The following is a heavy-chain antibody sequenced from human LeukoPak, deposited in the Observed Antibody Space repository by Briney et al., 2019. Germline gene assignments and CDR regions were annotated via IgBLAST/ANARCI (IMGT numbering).Heavy chain of an antibody. CDR1: GGTFSSYA. Sequence: ASVRVSCKASGGTFSSYAISWVRQAPGQGLEWMGRIIPISGTANYAQKFQGRVTITTDESTSTAYMELSSLRSEDTAVYYCARDWVAAAVPDAFDIWGQGTMVTVSS. CDR2: IIPISGTA. J-gene: IGHJ3*02. V-gene: IGHV1-69*05. D-gene: IGHD6-13*01. CDR3: ARDWVAAAVPDAFDI.